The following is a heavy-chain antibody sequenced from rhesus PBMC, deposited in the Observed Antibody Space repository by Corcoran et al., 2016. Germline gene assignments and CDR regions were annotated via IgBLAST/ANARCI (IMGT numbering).Heavy chain of an antibody. Sequence: QVQLVQSGAEIKQPGASVKLSCKASGYTFTSYYLPWVRQAPGQGLEWIGLISPYNGNKGYAQNFQGRVTITTDTSTSTGYMELSSLRSEDTAVYYCTRGGQLDYWYFDLWGPGTPITISS. CDR2: ISPYNGNK. D-gene: IGHD1-26*01. CDR1: GYTFTSYY. J-gene: IGHJ2*01. V-gene: IGHV1-1*01. CDR3: TRGGQLDYWYFDL.